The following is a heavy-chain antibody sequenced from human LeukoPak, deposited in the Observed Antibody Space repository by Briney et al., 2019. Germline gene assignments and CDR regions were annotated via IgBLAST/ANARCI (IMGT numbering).Heavy chain of an antibody. CDR2: INPSSSYI. Sequence: GGSLRLSCAASGFTFSSSSMNWVRQAPGKGLEFVSSINPSSSYIYYADSVKGRFTISRDDAKNSLFLQMNSLRAEDTAVYYCAREGGYCSGGSCRFFDYWGQGTLVTVSS. J-gene: IGHJ4*02. V-gene: IGHV3-21*06. CDR1: GFTFSSSS. CDR3: AREGGYCSGGSCRFFDY. D-gene: IGHD2-15*01.